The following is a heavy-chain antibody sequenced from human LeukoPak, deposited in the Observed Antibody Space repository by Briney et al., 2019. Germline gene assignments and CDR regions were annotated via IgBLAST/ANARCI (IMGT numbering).Heavy chain of an antibody. D-gene: IGHD1-14*01. CDR3: ARNLSPDFDY. CDR1: GDTVSSNSAA. CDR2: TYYRSKWLH. V-gene: IGHV6-1*01. J-gene: IGHJ4*02. Sequence: SQTLSLTCAISGDTVSSNSAAWNWIRQSPSRGLEWLGRTYYRSKWLHEYALSVESRISINPDTSKNQFSRQLNSVTPGDTAVYYCARNLSPDFDYWGQGTLVTVSS.